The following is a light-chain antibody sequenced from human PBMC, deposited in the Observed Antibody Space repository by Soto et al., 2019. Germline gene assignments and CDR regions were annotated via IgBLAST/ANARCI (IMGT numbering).Light chain of an antibody. CDR1: SSNIGSNS. V-gene: IGLV1-44*01. Sequence: QSVLTQPTSSSVTPGQRVPISWSGSSSNIGSNSVNWYQQLPGTAPKLLMYSSNQRPSGVPDRFSGSKPGTSGSLAISGLQSEDEADYYCAAWDASLNGVVFGGGTKRTVL. CDR3: AAWDASLNGVV. J-gene: IGLJ2*01. CDR2: SSN.